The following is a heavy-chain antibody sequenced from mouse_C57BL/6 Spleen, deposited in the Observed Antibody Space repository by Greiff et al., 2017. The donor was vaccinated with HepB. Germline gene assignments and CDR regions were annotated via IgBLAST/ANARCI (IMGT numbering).Heavy chain of an antibody. V-gene: IGHV1-53*01. D-gene: IGHD1-1*01. CDR2: INPSNGGT. J-gene: IGHJ2*01. CDR1: GYTFTSYW. CDR3: ARWGLIYYYGSSPFDY. Sequence: QVQLQQPGTELVKPGASVKLSCKASGYTFTSYWMHWVKQRPGQGLEWIGNINPSNGGTNYNEKFKSKATLTVDKSSSTAYMQLSSLTSEDSAVYYCARWGLIYYYGSSPFDYWGQGTTLTVSS.